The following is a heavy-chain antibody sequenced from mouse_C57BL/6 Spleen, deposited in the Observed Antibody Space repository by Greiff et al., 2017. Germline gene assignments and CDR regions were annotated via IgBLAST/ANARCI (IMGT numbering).Heavy chain of an antibody. D-gene: IGHD3-2*02. J-gene: IGHJ3*01. CDR2: IYPGSGNT. V-gene: IGHV1-76*01. CDR3: ARGSSAFAY. CDR1: GYTFTDYY. Sequence: QVQLKESGAELVRPGASVKLSCKASGYTFTDYYINWVKQRPGQGLEWIARIYPGSGNTYYNEKFKGKATLTAEKSSSTAYMQLSSLTSEDSAVYFCARGSSAFAYWGQGTLVTVSA.